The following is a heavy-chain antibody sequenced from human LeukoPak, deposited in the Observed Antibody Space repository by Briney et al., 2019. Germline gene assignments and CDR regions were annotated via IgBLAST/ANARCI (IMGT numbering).Heavy chain of an antibody. CDR3: ASVPIFGVVSAFDI. CDR1: GYTFTSYD. J-gene: IGHJ3*02. Sequence: GASVKVSCKASGYTFTSYDINWVRQATGPGLEWMGWMNPNSGNTGYAQKFQRRVTMTRNTSISTAYMELSSLRSEDTAVYYCASVPIFGVVSAFDIWGQGTMVTVSS. CDR2: MNPNSGNT. D-gene: IGHD3-3*01. V-gene: IGHV1-8*01.